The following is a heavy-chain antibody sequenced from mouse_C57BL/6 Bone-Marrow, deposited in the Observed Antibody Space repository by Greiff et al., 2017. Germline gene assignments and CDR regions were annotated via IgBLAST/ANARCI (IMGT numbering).Heavy chain of an antibody. CDR3: ASIYDGYWSY. CDR2: IAPSDSYT. J-gene: IGHJ2*01. Sequence: QVQLQQPGAELVKPGASVKLSCKASGYTFTSYWMQWVKQRPGQGLEWIGEIAPSDSYTNYNQKFKGKATLTVDTSSSTAYMQLSSLTSEDSAVYYCASIYDGYWSYWGQGTTLTVSS. V-gene: IGHV1-50*01. CDR1: GYTFTSYW. D-gene: IGHD2-3*01.